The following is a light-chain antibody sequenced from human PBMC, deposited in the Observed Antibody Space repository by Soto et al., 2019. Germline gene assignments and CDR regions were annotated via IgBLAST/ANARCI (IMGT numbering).Light chain of an antibody. CDR1: QSVSSY. V-gene: IGKV3-20*01. CDR3: QQYGSSPPT. J-gene: IGKJ1*01. Sequence: EIVFPQSPGTLSLSPGQRATLSCRASQSVSSYLAWYQQKPGQAPRLLIYDASNRATGIPARFSGSGSGTDFTPTINRLEPEDFALYYCQQYGSSPPTFGQGTKVDIK. CDR2: DAS.